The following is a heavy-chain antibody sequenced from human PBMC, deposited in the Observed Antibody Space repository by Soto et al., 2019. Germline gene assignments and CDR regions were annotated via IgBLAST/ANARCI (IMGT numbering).Heavy chain of an antibody. V-gene: IGHV3-21*01. CDR1: GFTFSDYG. CDR3: TREPINAWHFGN. D-gene: IGHD2-21*01. Sequence: GGSLRLSCAASGFTFSDYGMNWVRQAPGKGLEWVSSISSSGAYIFYADSVKGRFTISRDNAKRSLFLEGDSLRGEDTAVYFCTREPINAWHFGNWGLGTMGTV. J-gene: IGHJ4*02. CDR2: ISSSGAYI.